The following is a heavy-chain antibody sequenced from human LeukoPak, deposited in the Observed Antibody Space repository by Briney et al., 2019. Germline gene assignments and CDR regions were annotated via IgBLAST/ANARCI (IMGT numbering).Heavy chain of an antibody. CDR3: ARKRWLQFAYFDY. CDR1: GVSISSYY. D-gene: IGHD5-24*01. CDR2: IYSTGST. Sequence: SETLSLTCTVSGVSISSYYWSWIRQPPGKGLEWIGYIYSTGSTNYNPSLKSRVTISIDTPKNQFSLKLTSVTAADTAVYYCARKRWLQFAYFDYWGQGTLVTVSS. V-gene: IGHV4-59*08. J-gene: IGHJ4*02.